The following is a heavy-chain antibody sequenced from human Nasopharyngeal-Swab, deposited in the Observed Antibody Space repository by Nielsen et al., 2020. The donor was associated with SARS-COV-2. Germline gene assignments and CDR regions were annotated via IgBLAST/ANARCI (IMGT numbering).Heavy chain of an antibody. CDR1: GFTFSNYE. CDR2: IKSKTDGGTT. CDR3: TTDPRITIFGVVIISQDY. V-gene: IGHV3-15*01. Sequence: GESLKISCAASGFTFSNYEMNWVRQAPGKGLEWVGRIKSKTDGGTTDYAAPVKGRFTISRDDSKNTLYLQMNSLKTEDTAVYYCTTDPRITIFGVVIISQDYWGQGTLVTVSS. D-gene: IGHD3-3*01. J-gene: IGHJ4*02.